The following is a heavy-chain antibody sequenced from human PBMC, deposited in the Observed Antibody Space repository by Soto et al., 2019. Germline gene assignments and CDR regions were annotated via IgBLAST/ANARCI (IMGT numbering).Heavy chain of an antibody. D-gene: IGHD3-10*01. J-gene: IGHJ4*02. V-gene: IGHV4-59*08. CDR1: GGSISSYY. CDR2: IYYSGST. Sequence: SETLSLTCTVSGGSISSYYWSWIRQPPGKGLEWIGYIYYSGSTNYNPSLKSRVTISVDTSKNQFSLKLSSVTAADTAVYYCARHQRSYYGSGRSYFDYWGLGTLVTVSS. CDR3: ARHQRSYYGSGRSYFDY.